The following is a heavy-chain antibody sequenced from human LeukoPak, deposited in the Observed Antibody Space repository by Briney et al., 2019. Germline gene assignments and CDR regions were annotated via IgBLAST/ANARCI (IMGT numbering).Heavy chain of an antibody. D-gene: IGHD3-22*01. Sequence: GGSLRLSCAASGFTFSNAWMSWIRQAPGKGLEWVSYISSSGSTIYYADSVKGRFTISRDNAKNSLYLQMNSLRAEDTAVYYCARDTMIVVPHKYMDVWGKGTTVTISS. V-gene: IGHV3-11*04. J-gene: IGHJ6*03. CDR1: GFTFSNAW. CDR3: ARDTMIVVPHKYMDV. CDR2: ISSSGSTI.